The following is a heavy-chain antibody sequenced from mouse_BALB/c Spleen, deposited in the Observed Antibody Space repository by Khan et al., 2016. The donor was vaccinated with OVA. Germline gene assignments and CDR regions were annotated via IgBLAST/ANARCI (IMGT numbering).Heavy chain of an antibody. CDR1: GFSLSDYG. V-gene: IGHV2-6-5*01. J-gene: IGHJ4*01. CDR3: AKGVWSYYYTLDY. Sequence: VQLQESGPGLVAPSQNLSITCTVSGFSLSDYGVSWIRQPPGKGLEWLGVIWGGGSTYYNPALKSRLSISKDNSKSQVFLKMSSLQSDDTAMFYCAKGVWSYYYTLDYWGQGTSVTVSS. CDR2: IWGGGST.